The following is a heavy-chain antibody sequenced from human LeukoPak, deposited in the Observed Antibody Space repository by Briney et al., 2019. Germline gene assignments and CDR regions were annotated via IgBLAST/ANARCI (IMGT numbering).Heavy chain of an antibody. CDR1: GFTFSSYG. D-gene: IGHD1-20*01. CDR3: ARDRYDPDAFDI. CDR2: ISYDGSNK. J-gene: IGHJ3*02. V-gene: IGHV3-30*03. Sequence: GGSLRLSCAASGFTFSSYGMHWVRQAPGKGLERVAVISYDGSNKYYADSVKGRFTISRDNSKNTLYLQMNSLRDEDTAVYYCARDRYDPDAFDIWGLGTMVTVSS.